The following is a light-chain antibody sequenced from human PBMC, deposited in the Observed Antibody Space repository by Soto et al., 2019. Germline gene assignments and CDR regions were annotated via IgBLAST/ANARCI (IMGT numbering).Light chain of an antibody. CDR2: DVT. CDR3: CSYVGSYTSYV. V-gene: IGLV2-11*01. Sequence: QSALTQPRSVSGSPGQSVTISCTGTSSDVGGYNFVSWHQQHPGKAPKFMIYDVTKRPSGVPDRFSGSKSGNTASLTISGLQAEDEADYYCCSYVGSYTSYVFGTGTKLTVL. CDR1: SSDVGGYNF. J-gene: IGLJ1*01.